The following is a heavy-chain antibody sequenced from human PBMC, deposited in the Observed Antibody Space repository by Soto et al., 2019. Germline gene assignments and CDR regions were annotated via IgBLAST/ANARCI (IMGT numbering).Heavy chain of an antibody. D-gene: IGHD6-6*01. V-gene: IGHV1-3*01. CDR2: INGGAGDT. Sequence: SGAEVRKPGASVKISCKASGYIFTSYAIHWLRQAPGQRLEWMGWINGGAGDTRYSVNFQGRVTFTRDTAATTAFMDLSSLSSADTAIYYCARSPSRMAAETQLDPWGQGTLVSVSS. CDR3: ARSPSRMAAETQLDP. CDR1: GYIFTSYA. J-gene: IGHJ5*02.